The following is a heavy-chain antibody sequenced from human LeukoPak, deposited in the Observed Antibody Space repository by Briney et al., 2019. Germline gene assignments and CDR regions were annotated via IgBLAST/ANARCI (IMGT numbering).Heavy chain of an antibody. CDR1: GFTFSSYG. J-gene: IGHJ4*02. D-gene: IGHD4-11*01. Sequence: PGGSLRLSCAASGFTFSSYGMHWVRQAPGKGLEWVAFIRYDGSNKYYADSVKGRLTISRDNSKNTLYLQMNSLRAEDTAVYYCARRVQYYFDYWGQGTLVTVSS. CDR2: IRYDGSNK. CDR3: ARRVQYYFDY. V-gene: IGHV3-30*02.